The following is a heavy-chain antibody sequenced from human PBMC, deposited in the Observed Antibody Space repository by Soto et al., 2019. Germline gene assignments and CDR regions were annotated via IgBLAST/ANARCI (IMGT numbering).Heavy chain of an antibody. J-gene: IGHJ5*02. CDR3: ASGWLRTGFDP. CDR1: GDSVSSKSAA. D-gene: IGHD5-12*01. CDR2: TYYQSKWNH. V-gene: IGHV6-1*01. Sequence: QVQLQQSGPGLVKPSQTLSLTCAISGDSVSSKSAAWNWIRQSPSRGLEWLGRTYYQSKWNHDYAESVESRVNISADAAKNQVSLWLIAVTPEDTVVFYCASGWLRTGFDPWGQGTLVTVSS.